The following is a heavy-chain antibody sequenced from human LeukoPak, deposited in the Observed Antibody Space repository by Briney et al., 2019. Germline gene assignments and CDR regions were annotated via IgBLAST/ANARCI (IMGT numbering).Heavy chain of an antibody. CDR2: IYTSGST. CDR1: GGSISSYY. Sequence: SETLSLTCTVSGGSISSYYWNWIRQPAGKGLEWIGRIYTSGSTNYNPSLKSRVTMSVDTSKNQFSLKLSSVTAADTAVYYCARGTYYYGSGSYPFDYWGQGTLVTVSS. J-gene: IGHJ4*02. CDR3: ARGTYYYGSGSYPFDY. D-gene: IGHD3-10*01. V-gene: IGHV4-4*07.